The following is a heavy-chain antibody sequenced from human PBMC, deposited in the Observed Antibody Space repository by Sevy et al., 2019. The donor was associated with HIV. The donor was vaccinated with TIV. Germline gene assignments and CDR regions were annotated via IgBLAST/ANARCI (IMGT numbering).Heavy chain of an antibody. V-gene: IGHV3-21*01. Sequence: GGSLRPSCAASGFSFNTYTFYWVRQAPGEGLEWISSISSSGVYEYYADSVRGRFTISRDKAKNSLSLQMNGLRVEDTGVYYCARVPDSGGRGRADYWGQGTRVTVSS. D-gene: IGHD1-26*01. CDR2: ISSSGVYE. CDR3: ARVPDSGGRGRADY. CDR1: GFSFNTYT. J-gene: IGHJ4*02.